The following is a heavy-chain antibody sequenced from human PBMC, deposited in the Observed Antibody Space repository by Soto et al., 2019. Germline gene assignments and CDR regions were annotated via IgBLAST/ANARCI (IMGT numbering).Heavy chain of an antibody. D-gene: IGHD3-22*01. CDR3: ARQIYDSDTGPTFQYYFDS. J-gene: IGHJ4*02. CDR2: IDPSDSHT. CDR1: GYSFPGYW. V-gene: IGHV5-10-1*03. Sequence: EVRLEQSGAEVKKSGESLTISCKGSGYSFPGYWITWLRQMPGKALEWMGRIDPSDSHTYYSPSFPGHVTISAGKAISTVFLQWSSLRASDTAMYYCARQIYDSDTGPTFQYYFDSWGQGTLVTVSS.